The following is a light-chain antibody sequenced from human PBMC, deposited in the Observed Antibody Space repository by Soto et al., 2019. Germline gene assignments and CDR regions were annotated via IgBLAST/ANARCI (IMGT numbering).Light chain of an antibody. V-gene: IGLV1-40*01. CDR3: QSYDSTLSARYV. CDR1: SSNIGAGYD. CDR2: ANI. Sequence: QSVLTQPPSVSGAPGQRVTISCPGSSSNIGAGYDVHWYQQRPGAAPKLLISANINRPSGVPDRFSGSKSGTSASLAITGLQADDEGDYYCQSYDSTLSARYVFGTGTKVTVL. J-gene: IGLJ1*01.